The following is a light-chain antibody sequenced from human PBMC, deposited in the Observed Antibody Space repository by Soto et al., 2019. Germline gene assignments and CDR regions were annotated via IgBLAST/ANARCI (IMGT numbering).Light chain of an antibody. CDR1: QSVSRN. Sequence: EMVLTQSPATLSGSPGERATLSFSASQSVSRNLAWYQQKPGQAPRLLIYDASTRATGTPARFSGSGSGTKFTLSISSLQSEDFAVYYCQQYNNWPITFGQGTRLEIK. CDR3: QQYNNWPIT. V-gene: IGKV3D-15*01. CDR2: DAS. J-gene: IGKJ5*01.